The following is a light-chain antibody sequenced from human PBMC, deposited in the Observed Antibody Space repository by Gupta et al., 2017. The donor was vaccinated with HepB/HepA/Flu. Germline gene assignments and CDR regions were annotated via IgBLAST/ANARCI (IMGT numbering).Light chain of an antibody. J-gene: IGKJ1*01. CDR3: QQRNNWPWT. Sequence: EIVLTQSPVNLSLSPGERATLPCRASQSVRSHLAWYQKKPGQPPRFLIYYASKRATGIPVRFSGSGSGTDFTLTISSLEPEDSAVYYCQQRNNWPWTFGQGTKVEIK. V-gene: IGKV3-11*01. CDR1: QSVRSH. CDR2: YAS.